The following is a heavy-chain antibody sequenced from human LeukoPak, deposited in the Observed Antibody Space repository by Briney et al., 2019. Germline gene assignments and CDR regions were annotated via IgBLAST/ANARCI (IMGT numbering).Heavy chain of an antibody. CDR3: ARGGIAAAALVHLDY. Sequence: PPETHSLTCSVSGGSITSYYWSWIWQPPGKGLEWIGYIYYSGSTNYNPSLKSQFTIAVDTSKNQFSLKLSSVTAADTAVYYCARGGIAAAALVHLDYWGQGTLVSVSS. CDR1: GGSITSYY. V-gene: IGHV4-59*01. D-gene: IGHD6-13*01. J-gene: IGHJ4*01. CDR2: IYYSGST.